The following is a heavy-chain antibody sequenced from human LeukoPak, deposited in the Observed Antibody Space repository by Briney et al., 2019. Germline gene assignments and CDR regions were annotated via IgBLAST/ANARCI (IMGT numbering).Heavy chain of an antibody. CDR3: AREDVIVDPGYFDL. V-gene: IGHV3-23*01. Sequence: GGSLRLSCAASGFTFKNSAMSWVRQAPGRGLEWVSTISGSRDNSYYADSVKGRFTISRDFSQNTLYLEMNSLRAEDTAVYYCAREDVIVDPGYFDLWGRGTLVTVSS. D-gene: IGHD1-26*01. J-gene: IGHJ2*01. CDR2: ISGSRDNS. CDR1: GFTFKNSA.